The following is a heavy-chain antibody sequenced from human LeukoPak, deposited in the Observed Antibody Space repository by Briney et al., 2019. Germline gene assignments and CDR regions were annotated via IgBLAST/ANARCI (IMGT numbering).Heavy chain of an antibody. J-gene: IGHJ4*02. V-gene: IGHV3-48*01. D-gene: IGHD5-18*01. CDR1: GFIFSSYS. CDR3: ARRIDTAMVIDY. Sequence: GGSLRLSCAASGFIFSSYSMNWVRQAPGKGLEWVSYISSRSGTIYYADSVKGRFTISRDNAKNSLYLQMNSLGAEDTAVYYCARRIDTAMVIDYWGQGALVTVSS. CDR2: ISSRSGTI.